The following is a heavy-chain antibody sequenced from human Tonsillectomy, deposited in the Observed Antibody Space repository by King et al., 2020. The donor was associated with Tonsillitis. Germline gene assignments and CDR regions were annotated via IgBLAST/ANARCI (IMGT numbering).Heavy chain of an antibody. V-gene: IGHV1-2*02. CDR1: GYTFNGYY. Sequence: VQLVESGAEVKKPGASVKVSCTASGYTFNGYYIHWIRQAPGQGLEWLGWINAHTGGTKYAQKFQDRVTMTRDTSTSTAYMDLSRLRSDDTAFYYCARDIVWVDPTEGNRSWSYFDYWGQGTLVTVSS. D-gene: IGHD6-13*01. CDR3: ARDIVWVDPTEGNRSWSYFDY. CDR2: INAHTGGT. J-gene: IGHJ4*02.